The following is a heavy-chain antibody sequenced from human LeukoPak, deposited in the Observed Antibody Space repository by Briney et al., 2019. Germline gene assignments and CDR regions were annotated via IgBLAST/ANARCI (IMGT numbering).Heavy chain of an antibody. V-gene: IGHV4-39*01. CDR1: GGSISSRPYY. CDR2: ISYSGSI. J-gene: IGHJ4*02. D-gene: IGHD3-16*01. CDR3: ATLEIGDYYFDY. Sequence: PSETLSLTCTVSGGSISSRPYYWGWVRQPPGKGLEWIGSISYSGSIHYNPSLKSRVTISVDTSKNHCSLRLSSVTAADTAVYYCATLEIGDYYFDYWGQGTLVTVSS.